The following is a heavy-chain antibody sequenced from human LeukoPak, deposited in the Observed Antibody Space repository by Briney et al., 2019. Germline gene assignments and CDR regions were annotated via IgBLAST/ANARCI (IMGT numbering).Heavy chain of an antibody. Sequence: PSETLSLTCTVSGGSISSGNYYWGWIRPPPGKGLEWIGIVHYNGNTYYNPSLKSRVTISVDTSKSQFSLELRSVAAADTAVYYCTRYDPAATGGWFDPWGQGTLVTVSS. CDR3: TRYDPAATGGWFDP. CDR1: GGSISSGNYY. V-gene: IGHV4-39*01. J-gene: IGHJ5*02. D-gene: IGHD2-15*01. CDR2: VHYNGNT.